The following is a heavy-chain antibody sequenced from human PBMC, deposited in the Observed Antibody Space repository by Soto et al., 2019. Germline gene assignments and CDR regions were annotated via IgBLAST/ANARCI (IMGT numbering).Heavy chain of an antibody. CDR2: INPNSGAT. V-gene: IGHV1-2*02. CDR1: GYTFTDFF. CDR3: ARLGYQKRLHAGFDM. Sequence: ASVKVSCKASGYTFTDFFIHWVRQVPGQGLEWMGWINPNSGATEYAQNRVTMTRDTSISTVYLQLSRLTFDDTAVYYCARLGYQKRLHAGFDMWGPGTLVTVSS. J-gene: IGHJ3*02. D-gene: IGHD6-13*01.